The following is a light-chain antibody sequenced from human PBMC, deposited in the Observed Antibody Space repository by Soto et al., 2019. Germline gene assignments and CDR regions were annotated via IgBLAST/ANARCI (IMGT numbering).Light chain of an antibody. V-gene: IGKV1-39*01. J-gene: IGKJ4*01. CDR3: QQSFSFPAT. Sequence: DIQMTQSPSSLSASVGDRVTITCRAIQSISDSLNWYQHKPETAPKLLIYAASSLQSGVPSRFSGGGSGTDFTLTISSLQPEDFVTYFCQQSFSFPATFGGGPKVEIK. CDR1: QSISDS. CDR2: AAS.